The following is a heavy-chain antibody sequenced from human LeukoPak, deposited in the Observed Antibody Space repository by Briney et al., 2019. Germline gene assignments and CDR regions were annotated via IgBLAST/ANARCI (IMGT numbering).Heavy chain of an antibody. CDR3: ARHLSPYYDFWSGYSYFDY. D-gene: IGHD3-3*01. J-gene: IGHJ4*02. CDR2: IYHSGST. CDR1: GYSISSCYY. Sequence: SETLSLTCAVSGYSISSCYYWGWIRQPPGKGLEWIGSIYHSGSTYYNPSLKSRVTISVDTSKNQFSLKLSSVTAADTAVYYCARHLSPYYDFWSGYSYFDYWGQGTLVTVSS. V-gene: IGHV4-38-2*01.